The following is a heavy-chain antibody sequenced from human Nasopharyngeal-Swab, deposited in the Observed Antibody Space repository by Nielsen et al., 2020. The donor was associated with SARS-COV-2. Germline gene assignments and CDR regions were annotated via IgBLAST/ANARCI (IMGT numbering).Heavy chain of an antibody. Sequence: WIHQPPGKALEWLAHIFSNDEKSYSTSLKNRLTISKDTSKSQVVLTMTNMDPVDTATYYCARIWGYYYGSGSYYYFDYWGQGTLVTVSP. J-gene: IGHJ4*02. CDR3: ARIWGYYYGSGSYYYFDY. V-gene: IGHV2-26*01. CDR2: IFSNDEK. D-gene: IGHD3-10*01.